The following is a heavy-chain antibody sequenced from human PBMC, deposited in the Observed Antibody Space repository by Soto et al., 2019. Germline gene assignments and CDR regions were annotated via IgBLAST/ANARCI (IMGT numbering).Heavy chain of an antibody. CDR1: GFSFGTYT. Sequence: HPGGSLRLSCAVSGFSFGTYTVNWVRQAPGTGLEWVSGLSDSVGTTHYAYSVKGRFTISRDKSKNTLYLQMNNLRAEDTAVYYCPKHFVGRRLKSHFDLWGKRTQVAVSS. V-gene: IGHV3-23*01. J-gene: IGHJ4*02. CDR2: LSDSVGTT. D-gene: IGHD3-3*02. CDR3: PKHFVGRRLKSHFDL.